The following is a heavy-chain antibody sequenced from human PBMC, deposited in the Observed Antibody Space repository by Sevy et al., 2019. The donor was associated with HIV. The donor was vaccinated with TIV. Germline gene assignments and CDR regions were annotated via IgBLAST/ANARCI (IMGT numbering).Heavy chain of an antibody. V-gene: IGHV3-23*01. J-gene: IGHJ4*02. CDR1: GFIFGNHA. CDR2: ITSTGSTT. CDR3: AKDLGWPL. Sequence: GGSLRLSCAASGFIFGNHAMSWVRQTPGKGLEWVSGITSTGSTTYYMDSVKGRFTISRDNSKNTLYLQMNSLRAEDTAVYYCAKDLGWPLRGQGTLVTVSS. D-gene: IGHD2-15*01.